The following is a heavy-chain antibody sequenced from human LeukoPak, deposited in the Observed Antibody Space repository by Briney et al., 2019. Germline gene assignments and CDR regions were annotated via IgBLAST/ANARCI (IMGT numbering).Heavy chain of an antibody. Sequence: SETLSLTCTVSGGSISSYYWSWIRQPPGKGLEWIGYIYYSGSTNYNPSLKSRVTISVDTSKNQFSLKLSSVTAADTAVYYCARHEVSDYYDSSGYVAHWFDPWGQGTLVTVSS. D-gene: IGHD3-22*01. CDR1: GGSISSYY. V-gene: IGHV4-59*08. CDR2: IYYSGST. J-gene: IGHJ5*02. CDR3: ARHEVSDYYDSSGYVAHWFDP.